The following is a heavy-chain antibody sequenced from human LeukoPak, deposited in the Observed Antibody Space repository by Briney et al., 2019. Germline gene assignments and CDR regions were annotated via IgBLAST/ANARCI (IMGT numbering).Heavy chain of an antibody. J-gene: IGHJ4*02. Sequence: VKISCKVSGYTFTDYYMYWVQQAPGKGLEWMGLVDPEDGETKYAEKFQGRVTIIADTSTDTAYTELSSLRSEDTAVYYCATSPRGGWLQSPYFDYWGQGTLVTVSS. CDR3: ATSPRGGWLQSPYFDY. D-gene: IGHD5-24*01. V-gene: IGHV1-69-2*01. CDR2: VDPEDGET. CDR1: GYTFTDYY.